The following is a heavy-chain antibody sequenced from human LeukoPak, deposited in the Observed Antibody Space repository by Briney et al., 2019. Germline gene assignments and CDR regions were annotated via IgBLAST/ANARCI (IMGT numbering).Heavy chain of an antibody. V-gene: IGHV3-48*01. J-gene: IGHJ4*02. D-gene: IGHD1-14*01. CDR1: GFPFRSYS. CDR3: VRGDQGASEPAFDY. CDR2: IISGGSTI. Sequence: GGSLVLSFAASGFPFRSYSMKWVRPAPGKGLEGVSYIISGGSTIYYAASVRGRFTISRDTAKNSLYLEMNSLRAEDTAMYYCVRGDQGASEPAFDYWGQGTLVTVSS.